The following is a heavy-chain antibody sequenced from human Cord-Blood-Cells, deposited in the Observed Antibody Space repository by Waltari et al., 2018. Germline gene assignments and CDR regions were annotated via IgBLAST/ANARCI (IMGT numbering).Heavy chain of an antibody. V-gene: IGHV3-7*01. Sequence: EVQLVESGGGLVQPGGSLRLSCAASGFTFSSYWMSWVRQAPGKGLEWGANIKQDGSEKDYVDSVKGRFTISRDNAKNSLYLQMNSLRAEDTAVYYCARVGGSSWSDAFDIWGQGTMVTVSS. CDR1: GFTFSSYW. CDR2: IKQDGSEK. D-gene: IGHD6-13*01. J-gene: IGHJ3*02. CDR3: ARVGGSSWSDAFDI.